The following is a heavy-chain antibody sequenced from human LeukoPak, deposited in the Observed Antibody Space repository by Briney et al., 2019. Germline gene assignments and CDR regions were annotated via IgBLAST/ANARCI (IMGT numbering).Heavy chain of an antibody. V-gene: IGHV3-48*03. J-gene: IGHJ4*02. D-gene: IGHD6-19*01. CDR1: GFTFSTYD. Sequence: PGGSLSLSCAASGFTFSTYDMNWIRQPPGKGLEWVAYIGNSGNTIYYADSVKGRFTISRDNAKNSLYLQMNSLRAEDTAVYYCARADLAVVPVFDYWGRGTLVTVSS. CDR2: IGNSGNTI. CDR3: ARADLAVVPVFDY.